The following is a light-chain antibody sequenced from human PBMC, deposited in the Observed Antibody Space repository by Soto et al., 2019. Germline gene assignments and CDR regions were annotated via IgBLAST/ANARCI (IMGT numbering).Light chain of an antibody. CDR2: DAS. CDR1: QSISSW. Sequence: DIQMTQSPSTLSASLGDRVTITCRASQSISSWLAWYQQKPGKAPKLLIYDASSLESGVPSRFSSSASGTEFTLTIPSLQPDDFATYYCQQYNSYPWTFGQGTKV. V-gene: IGKV1-5*01. J-gene: IGKJ1*01. CDR3: QQYNSYPWT.